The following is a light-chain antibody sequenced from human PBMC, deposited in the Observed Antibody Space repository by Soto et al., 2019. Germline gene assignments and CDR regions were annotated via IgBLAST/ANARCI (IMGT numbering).Light chain of an antibody. CDR1: QSVRSNY. V-gene: IGKV3-20*01. CDR2: SAS. CDR3: QQYGSSAIT. Sequence: EIVLTQSPGTLSLSPGERATLSCRANQSVRSNYLAWYQQIPGQAPRLLIYSASSRATGIPDRFSGSGSGTDFTLTISRLEPEDFAVYYCQQYGSSAITFGQGTRLEIK. J-gene: IGKJ5*01.